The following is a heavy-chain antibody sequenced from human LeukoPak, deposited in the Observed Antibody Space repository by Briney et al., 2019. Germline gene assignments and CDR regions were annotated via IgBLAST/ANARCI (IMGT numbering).Heavy chain of an antibody. CDR3: AGAHDYALFDY. D-gene: IGHD4-17*01. Sequence: SETLSLTCTVSGGSISSSSYYWGWIRQPPGKGLEWIGSIYYSGSTYYNPPLKSRVTISVDTSKNQFSLKLSSVTAADTAVYYCAGAHDYALFDYWGQGTLVTVSS. CDR2: IYYSGST. V-gene: IGHV4-39*07. CDR1: GGSISSSSYY. J-gene: IGHJ4*02.